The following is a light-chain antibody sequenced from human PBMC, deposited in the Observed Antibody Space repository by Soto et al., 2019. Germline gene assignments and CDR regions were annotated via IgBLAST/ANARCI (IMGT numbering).Light chain of an antibody. CDR1: RTDIGAYNY. Sequence: QSALTQPASLSGSPGQSIIISCTGTRTDIGAYNYVSWYQQHPGKAPKLIIFEVSNRPSGISDRFSGFKSANTAYLTISGVQPEDEADYHCSSYTTIKTVVFGGGTKLTVL. CDR3: SSYTTIKTVV. J-gene: IGLJ2*01. CDR2: EVS. V-gene: IGLV2-14*01.